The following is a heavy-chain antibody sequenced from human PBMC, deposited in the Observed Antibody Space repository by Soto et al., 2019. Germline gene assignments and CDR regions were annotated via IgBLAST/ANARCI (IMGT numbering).Heavy chain of an antibody. D-gene: IGHD3-10*01. V-gene: IGHV1-18*01. J-gene: IGHJ4*02. CDR1: GYTFANYG. Sequence: ASVKVSCKASGYTFANYGISWMRQSPGQGLEWMGWISHWGNTNYAQKLQGRVTLTTDTSANTAYMELRSLRSDDTAIYFCARDLDGSGSYYTDYWGQGTLVTVSS. CDR3: ARDLDGSGSYYTDY. CDR2: ISHWGNT.